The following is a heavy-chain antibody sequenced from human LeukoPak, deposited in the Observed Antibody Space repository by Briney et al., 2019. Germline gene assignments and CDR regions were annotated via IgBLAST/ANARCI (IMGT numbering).Heavy chain of an antibody. Sequence: GRPLRLSCAASGFSFTMYGIHWVRQAPGKGLEWVTVISYDGSNKHYADSVKGRFTISRDNSKTTLYLQMNSLRAEDTAVYYCVRDDYGDYGLLDYWGQGTLVTVSS. V-gene: IGHV3-30*03. J-gene: IGHJ4*02. CDR3: VRDDYGDYGLLDY. CDR1: GFSFTMYG. D-gene: IGHD4-17*01. CDR2: ISYDGSNK.